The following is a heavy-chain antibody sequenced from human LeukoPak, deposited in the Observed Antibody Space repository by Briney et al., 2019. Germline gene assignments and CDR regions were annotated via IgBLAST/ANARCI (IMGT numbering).Heavy chain of an antibody. D-gene: IGHD3-10*01. CDR1: GGSFSGYY. CDR2: INHSGST. V-gene: IGHV4-34*01. CDR3: ARVFDSGSQAYFYYMDV. J-gene: IGHJ6*03. Sequence: SETLSLTCAVYGGSFSGYYWSWIRQPPGKGLEWIGEINHSGSTNYNPSLKSRVTMSVDTSKNQFSLKVSSVTAADTAVYYCARVFDSGSQAYFYYMDVWGKGATVTISS.